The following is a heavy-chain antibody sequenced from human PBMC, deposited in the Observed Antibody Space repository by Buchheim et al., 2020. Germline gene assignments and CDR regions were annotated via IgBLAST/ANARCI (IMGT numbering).Heavy chain of an antibody. CDR3: ASDLNWEGY. J-gene: IGHJ4*02. CDR2: IKGDGSET. Sequence: EEPLVESGGGLVQPGGSLRLSCAASGFTFNTYWMTWVRQAPGKGLEWVANIKGDGSETYYVDSVKGRFTISRDNAKHSLYLQMNSLRADDTALYYCASDLNWEGYWGQGTL. CDR1: GFTFNTYW. D-gene: IGHD3/OR15-3a*01. V-gene: IGHV3-7*01.